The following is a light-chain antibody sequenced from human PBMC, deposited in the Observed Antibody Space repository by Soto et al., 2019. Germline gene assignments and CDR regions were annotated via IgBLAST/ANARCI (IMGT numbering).Light chain of an antibody. CDR1: SSDVGAYNY. V-gene: IGLV2-14*01. Sequence: QSALTQPASVSGSPGQSITISCTGTSSDVGAYNYVSWYQQHPGKAPKLIIYEVGNRPSGVSNRFSGSKSGNTASLTISGLQAEDEADYSCSSYAGSNTVVFGGGTKLTVL. CDR2: EVG. CDR3: SSYAGSNTVV. J-gene: IGLJ2*01.